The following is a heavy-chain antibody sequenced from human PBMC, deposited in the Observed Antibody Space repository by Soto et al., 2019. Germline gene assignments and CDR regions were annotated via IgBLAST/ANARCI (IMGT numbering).Heavy chain of an antibody. CDR3: ASAVGLSRYSSPHWYYYGMDV. Sequence: QVQLVQSGAEVKKPGSSVKVSCKASGGTFSSYAISWVRQAPGQGLEWTGGIIPNFGTANYAPNFQGRVTITADEATSTAYMELSSLRSEDTAVYYCASAVGLSRYSSPHWYYYGMDVWGQGTTVTVSS. D-gene: IGHD4-4*01. CDR1: GGTFSSYA. CDR2: IIPNFGTA. J-gene: IGHJ6*02. V-gene: IGHV1-69*01.